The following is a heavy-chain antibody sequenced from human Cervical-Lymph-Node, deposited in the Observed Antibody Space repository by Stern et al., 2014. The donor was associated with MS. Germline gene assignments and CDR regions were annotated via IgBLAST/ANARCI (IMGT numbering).Heavy chain of an antibody. CDR3: ARAVGYSGYDYFDY. J-gene: IGHJ4*02. V-gene: IGHV1-69*01. CDR1: GGTFSSYA. Sequence: QVQLVQSGAEVKKPGSSVKVSCKVSGGTFSSYAISWVRQAPGPGLEWMGGSIPIFGTANDAQKFQGRVTITADESTSSAYMELSSLRSEDTAVYYCARAVGYSGYDYFDYWGQGTLVTVSS. CDR2: SIPIFGTA. D-gene: IGHD5-12*01.